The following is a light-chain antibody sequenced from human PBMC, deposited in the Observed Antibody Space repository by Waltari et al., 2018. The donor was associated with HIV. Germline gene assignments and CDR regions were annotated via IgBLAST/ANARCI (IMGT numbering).Light chain of an antibody. CDR1: QSVSNY. CDR2: SAS. CDR3: QQSYRIPRT. V-gene: IGKV1-39*01. J-gene: IGKJ1*01. Sequence: DIQMTQSPSSLSASVSDRVTITCRASQSVSNYLNWYQQKPGKAPKLLIYSASSLQSGVPSRFNGSGSGTHFTLTINDLQPEDFTTYYCQQSYRIPRTFGQGTQVEVK.